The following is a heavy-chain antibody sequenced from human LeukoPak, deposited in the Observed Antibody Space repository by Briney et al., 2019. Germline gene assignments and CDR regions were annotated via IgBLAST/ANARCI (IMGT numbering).Heavy chain of an antibody. CDR3: ARGYSYGYAPYFDS. CDR1: GYSFTNYW. J-gene: IGHJ4*02. V-gene: IGHV5-51*01. Sequence: GEPLKISCKGSGYSFTNYWIGWVRQMPGKGLEWMGIIYPGDSDTRYSPSFQGQVTISADKSINTAYLQWSSLKASDTAIYYCARGYSYGYAPYFDSWGQGALVTVSS. CDR2: IYPGDSDT. D-gene: IGHD5-18*01.